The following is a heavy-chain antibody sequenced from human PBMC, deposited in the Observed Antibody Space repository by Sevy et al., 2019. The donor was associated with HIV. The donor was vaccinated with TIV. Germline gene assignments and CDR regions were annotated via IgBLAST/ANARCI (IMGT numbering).Heavy chain of an antibody. CDR1: GFTFNNVW. J-gene: IGHJ6*02. V-gene: IGHV3-15*01. D-gene: IGHD3-10*01. CDR2: IKSIGNGETK. CDR3: TTPTFRSVTGSSYYYVSLDV. Sequence: GGSLRLSCVASGFTFNNVWMSWVRQAPGKGLEWVGRIKSIGNGETKDYAAPVKGRFNLSRDESKHTVYLQMNCLKTADTAVYYCTTPTFRSVTGSSYYYVSLDVWGQGTTVTVSS.